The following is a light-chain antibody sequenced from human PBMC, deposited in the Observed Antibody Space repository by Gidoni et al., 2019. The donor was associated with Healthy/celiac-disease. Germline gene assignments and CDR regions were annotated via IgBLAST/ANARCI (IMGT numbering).Light chain of an antibody. CDR2: DAS. CDR3: QQRSNWPPPIT. Sequence: DIVLTQYPATLSLSPGERATLSCRASQSVSSYLAWYQQKPGQAPRLLIYDASNRATGIPARFSGSGSGTDFSLTISSLEPEDFAVYYCQQRSNWPPPITFGQGTRLEIK. J-gene: IGKJ5*01. CDR1: QSVSSY. V-gene: IGKV3-11*01.